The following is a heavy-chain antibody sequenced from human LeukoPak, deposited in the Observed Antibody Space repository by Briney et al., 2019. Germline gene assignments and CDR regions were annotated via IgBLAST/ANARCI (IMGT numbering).Heavy chain of an antibody. CDR3: ARGYDSSGSSFDY. Sequence: SVKVSCKDSGGTFSSYAISWVRQAPGQGLEWMGGIIPIFGTANYAQKFQGRVTITTDESTSTAYMELSSLRSEDTAVYYCARGYDSSGSSFDYWGQGTLVTVSS. J-gene: IGHJ4*02. CDR1: GGTFSSYA. D-gene: IGHD3-22*01. V-gene: IGHV1-69*05. CDR2: IIPIFGTA.